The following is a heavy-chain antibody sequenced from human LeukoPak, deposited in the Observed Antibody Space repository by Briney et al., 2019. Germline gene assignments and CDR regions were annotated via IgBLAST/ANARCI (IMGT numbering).Heavy chain of an antibody. Sequence: PGGSLRLSCAASGFTFSNAWMSWVRQAPGKGLEWVGRIKSKTDGGTTDYAAPVKGRFTISRDDPKNTLYLQMNSLKTEDTAVYYCTTDVIHPRDRWGLYLWGQGILVTVSS. V-gene: IGHV3-15*01. D-gene: IGHD2-21*01. CDR2: IKSKTDGGTT. J-gene: IGHJ5*02. CDR1: GFTFSNAW. CDR3: TTDVIHPRDRWGLYL.